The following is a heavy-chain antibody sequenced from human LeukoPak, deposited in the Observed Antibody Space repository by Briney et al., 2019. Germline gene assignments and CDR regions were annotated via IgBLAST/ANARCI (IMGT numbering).Heavy chain of an antibody. CDR3: AITYYSGSGTYYYFYNMDV. V-gene: IGHV1-2*04. Sequence: ASVKVSCKASGYTFTDYYIHWVRQAPGQGLEWTGWINPNSGGTNYAQKFQDWVTLTRDTSISTAYMELSRLRSDDTAVYFCAITYYSGSGTYYYFYNMDVWGQGTTVTVSS. CDR1: GYTFTDYY. D-gene: IGHD3-10*01. J-gene: IGHJ6*02. CDR2: INPNSGGT.